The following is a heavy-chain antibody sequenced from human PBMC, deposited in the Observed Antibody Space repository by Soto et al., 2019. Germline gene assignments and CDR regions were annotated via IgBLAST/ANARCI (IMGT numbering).Heavy chain of an antibody. V-gene: IGHV3-48*02. D-gene: IGHD6-13*01. J-gene: IGHJ6*02. CDR2: ISSSSSTI. Sequence: GGSLRLSGAASGFTFSSYGIAGVRQAPGKGLEWVSYISSSSSTIYYADSVKGRFTISRDNAKNSLYLQMNSLRDEDTAVYYCARDRGGSSWHTYYYYYYGMDVWGHGTTVTVSS. CDR3: ARDRGGSSWHTYYYYYYGMDV. CDR1: GFTFSSYG.